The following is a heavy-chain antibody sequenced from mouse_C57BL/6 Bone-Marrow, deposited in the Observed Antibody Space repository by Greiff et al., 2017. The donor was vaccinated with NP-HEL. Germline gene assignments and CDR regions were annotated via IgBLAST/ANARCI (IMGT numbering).Heavy chain of an antibody. V-gene: IGHV10-1*01. CDR3: VKGAWFAY. CDR2: IRSKSNNYAT. J-gene: IGHJ3*01. CDR1: GFSFNTYA. Sequence: EVMLVESGGGLVQPKGSLKLSCAASGFSFNTYAMNWVRQAPGKGLEWVARIRSKSNNYATYYADSVKDRFTISRDDSESMLYLQMNNLKAEGTAMYYWVKGAWFAYWGQGTLVTVSA.